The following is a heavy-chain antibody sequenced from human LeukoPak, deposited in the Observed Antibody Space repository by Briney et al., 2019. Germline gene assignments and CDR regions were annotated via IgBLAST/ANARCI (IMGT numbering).Heavy chain of an antibody. CDR3: ARGAISHYDILTGYYTLDAFDI. J-gene: IGHJ3*02. CDR2: INHSGST. CDR1: GGSFSGYY. D-gene: IGHD3-9*01. Sequence: TSETLSLTCAVYGGSFSGYYWSWIRQPPGKGLEWIGEINHSGSTNYNPSLKSRVTISVDTSKNQFSLKLSSVTAADTAVYYCARGAISHYDILTGYYTLDAFDIWGQGTMVTVSS. V-gene: IGHV4-34*01.